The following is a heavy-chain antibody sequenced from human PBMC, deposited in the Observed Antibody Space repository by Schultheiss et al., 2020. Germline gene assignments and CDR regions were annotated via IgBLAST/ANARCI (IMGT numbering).Heavy chain of an antibody. Sequence: GGSLRLSCAASGFTFSSYDMHWVRQATGKGLEWVSAIGTAGDTYYPGSVKGRFTISRDNSKNTLYLQMNSLRAEDTAVYYCAKTGGGGGYDYYYGMDVWGKGTTVTVSS. V-gene: IGHV3-13*01. D-gene: IGHD5-12*01. CDR1: GFTFSSYD. J-gene: IGHJ6*04. CDR2: IGTAGDT. CDR3: AKTGGGGGYDYYYGMDV.